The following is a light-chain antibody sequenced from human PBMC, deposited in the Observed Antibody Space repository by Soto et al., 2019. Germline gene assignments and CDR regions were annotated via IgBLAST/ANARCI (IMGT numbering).Light chain of an antibody. V-gene: IGKV3-15*01. J-gene: IGKJ1*01. CDR3: QQYNKRPPWT. Sequence: EIVMTQSPATLSVSPGERATLSCRASQSVSSNLAWYQQKPGQAPRLLISGASTRVTGIPARFSGSGSGTEFTLTISSLQSEDFAVYYCQQYNKRPPWTFGQGTKVDIK. CDR2: GAS. CDR1: QSVSSN.